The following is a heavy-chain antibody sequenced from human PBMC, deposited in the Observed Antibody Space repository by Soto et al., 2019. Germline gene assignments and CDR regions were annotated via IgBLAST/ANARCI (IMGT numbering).Heavy chain of an antibody. Sequence: EVQLVESGGGLVKPGGSLRLSCAASGFTFSSYSMNWVRQAPGKGLEWVSSVSSSSSYRYYADSVRGRFTISRDNAKKSLLLQRNSLRAEDTAEYYSARDTTTTLIRGVSYYYYMDVWGKGTTVTVSS. CDR3: ARDTTTTLIRGVSYYYYMDV. J-gene: IGHJ6*03. CDR2: VSSSSSYR. V-gene: IGHV3-21*01. D-gene: IGHD3-10*01. CDR1: GFTFSSYS.